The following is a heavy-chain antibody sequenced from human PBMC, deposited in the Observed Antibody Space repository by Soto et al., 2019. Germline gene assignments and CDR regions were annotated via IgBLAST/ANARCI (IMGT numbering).Heavy chain of an antibody. J-gene: IGHJ6*02. Sequence: SETLSLTCAVYGGSFNGYYWSWIRQPPGKGLEWIGEINHSGSTNYNPSLKSRVTISVDTSKNQFSLKLSSVTAADTAVYYCARGAYDFWSGYQETYYYYYGMDVWGQGTTVTVSS. CDR3: ARGAYDFWSGYQETYYYYYGMDV. CDR2: INHSGST. CDR1: GGSFNGYY. V-gene: IGHV4-34*01. D-gene: IGHD3-3*01.